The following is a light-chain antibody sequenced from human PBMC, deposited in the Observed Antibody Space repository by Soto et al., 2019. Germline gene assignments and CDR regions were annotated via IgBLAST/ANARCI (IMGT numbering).Light chain of an antibody. CDR1: QSVSSN. Sequence: EIVMSQSPATLSVSPGERPTLSCRASQSVSSNLAWYQQKPGQAPRLHIYGASTRATGIPDRFTGSGSGTDFTLTISRLEPEDFAVYYCQQYGSSPRMFGQGTKVDIK. CDR2: GAS. J-gene: IGKJ1*01. CDR3: QQYGSSPRM. V-gene: IGKV3-20*01.